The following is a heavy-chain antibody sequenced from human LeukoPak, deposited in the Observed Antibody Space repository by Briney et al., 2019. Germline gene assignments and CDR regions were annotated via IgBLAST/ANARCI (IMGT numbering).Heavy chain of an antibody. V-gene: IGHV4-34*01. CDR2: INHSGST. CDR3: ARVGVLLWFGEFIGWFDP. CDR1: GFTVSSNY. Sequence: GSLRLSCAASGFTVSSNYMSWVRQAPGKGLEWIGEINHSGSTNYNPSLKSRVTISVDTSKNQFSLKLSSVTAADTAVYYCARVGVLLWFGEFIGWFDPWGQGTLVTVSS. D-gene: IGHD3-10*01. J-gene: IGHJ5*02.